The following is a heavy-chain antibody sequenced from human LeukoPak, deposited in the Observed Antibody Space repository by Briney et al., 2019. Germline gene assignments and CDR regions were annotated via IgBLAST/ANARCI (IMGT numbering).Heavy chain of an antibody. J-gene: IGHJ4*02. CDR1: GFTFSSYW. CDR3: ARDYAEDYGGNSGAPIDY. CDR2: INSDGSST. Sequence: GGSLRLSCAASGFTFSSYWMHWVRQAPGKALVWVSRINSDGSSTSYADSVKGRFTISRDNAKNTLYLQMNSLRAEDTAVYYCARDYAEDYGGNSGAPIDYWGQGTLVTVSS. V-gene: IGHV3-74*01. D-gene: IGHD4-23*01.